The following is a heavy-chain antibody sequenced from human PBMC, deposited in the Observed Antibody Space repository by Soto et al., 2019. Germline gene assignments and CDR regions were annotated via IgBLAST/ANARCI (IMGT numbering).Heavy chain of an antibody. V-gene: IGHV4-30-4*01. CDR1: GGSISSGGYF. Sequence: PSETLSLTCTVSGGSISSGGYFWSWIRQPPGKGLEWIGYFYYSGNTYYNPSLKSRVTISLDTSKNQFSRRLSSVTAADTAVYHCARGDCSSSSCYYFDYWGQGTLVTVSS. CDR2: FYYSGNT. CDR3: ARGDCSSSSCYYFDY. D-gene: IGHD2-2*01. J-gene: IGHJ4*02.